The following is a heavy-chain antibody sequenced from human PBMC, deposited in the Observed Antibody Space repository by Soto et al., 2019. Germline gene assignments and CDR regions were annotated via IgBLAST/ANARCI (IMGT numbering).Heavy chain of an antibody. CDR1: GFPFSTSA. D-gene: IGHD1-26*01. Sequence: EVQLLESGGVLVEPGGSMRLSCSASGFPFSTSAMNWVRQAPGKALEWGSIISASSDAAYYAESVKGRFASSRDKSKNTLYLQNNSLRADDTRVYYCATYSGSYPVYNGLSLWGQGTTVTV. J-gene: IGHJ6*02. V-gene: IGHV3-23*01. CDR3: ATYSGSYPVYNGLSL. CDR2: ISASSDAA.